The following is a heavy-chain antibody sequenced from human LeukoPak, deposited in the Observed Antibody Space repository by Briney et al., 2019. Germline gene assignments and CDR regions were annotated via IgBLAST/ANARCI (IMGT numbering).Heavy chain of an antibody. CDR2: ISGSGGST. J-gene: IGHJ4*02. CDR1: GFTFSSYA. V-gene: IGHV3-23*01. CDR3: ARGRYYDNSVYYYFDY. D-gene: IGHD3-22*01. Sequence: GGSLRLSCAASGFTFSSYAMSWVRQAPGMGLAWVSAISGSGGSTYYADSVKGRFTISRDTSKNTLYLQMNSLRAEDTAVYYYARGRYYDNSVYYYFDYWGQGTLVTVSS.